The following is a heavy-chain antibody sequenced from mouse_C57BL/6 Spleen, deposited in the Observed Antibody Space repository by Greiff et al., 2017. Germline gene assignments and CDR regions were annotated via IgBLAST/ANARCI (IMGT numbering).Heavy chain of an antibody. Sequence: QVQLQQPGAELVKPGASVKLSCKASGYTFTSYWMHWVKQRPGQGLAWIGMIHPNSGSPNYNEQFKSKATLTVDKSSSTACMQLSSLTSEDAAVYYDARSWGARGYAMDYWGQGTSVTVSS. D-gene: IGHD4-1*01. CDR2: IHPNSGSP. J-gene: IGHJ4*01. CDR3: ARSWGARGYAMDY. V-gene: IGHV1-64*01. CDR1: GYTFTSYW.